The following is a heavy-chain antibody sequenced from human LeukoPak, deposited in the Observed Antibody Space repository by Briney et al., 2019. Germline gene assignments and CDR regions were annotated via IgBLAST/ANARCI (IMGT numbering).Heavy chain of an antibody. J-gene: IGHJ4*02. CDR2: ISGSGGST. Sequence: GGSLRLSCAASGFTFSSYAMSWVRQAPGKGLEWVSAISGSGGSTYYADSVKGRFTISRDNSKNTLYLQMNSLRAEDTAVYYCAKDVVVVVAATFDYWDQGTLVTVSP. CDR1: GFTFSSYA. CDR3: AKDVVVVVAATFDY. D-gene: IGHD2-15*01. V-gene: IGHV3-23*01.